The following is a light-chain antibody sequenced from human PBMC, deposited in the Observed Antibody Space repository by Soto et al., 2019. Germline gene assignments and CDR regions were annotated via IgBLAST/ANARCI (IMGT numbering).Light chain of an antibody. Sequence: IPLTKTASAVSASAGDEATLTCRASQTVXRRLAWYQQKKGRAPKILIYDGSTLESGVPSRFSGSRSETEFTLPISRRQHYYLATYFLHPRAFGQGTRLEIK. CDR3: HPRA. V-gene: IGKV1-5*01. CDR1: QTVXRR. CDR2: DGS. J-gene: IGKJ5*01.